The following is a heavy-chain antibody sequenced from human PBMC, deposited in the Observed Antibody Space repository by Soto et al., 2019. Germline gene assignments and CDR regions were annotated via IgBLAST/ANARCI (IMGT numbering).Heavy chain of an antibody. CDR1: GSSIITYC. J-gene: IGHJ4*02. CDR2: IYYSGST. V-gene: IGHV4-59*01. Sequence: PTETLSLTCTVSGSSIITYCWSWIRQPPGKGLEWIGYIYYSGSTNYNPSLKSRVTISVDTSKNQFSLKLSSVTAADTAVYYCATHGWAAAGYHFDYWGQGTLVTVSS. D-gene: IGHD6-13*01. CDR3: ATHGWAAAGYHFDY.